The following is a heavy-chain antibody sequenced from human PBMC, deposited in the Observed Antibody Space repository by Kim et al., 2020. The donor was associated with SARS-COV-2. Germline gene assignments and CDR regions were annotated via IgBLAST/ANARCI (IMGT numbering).Heavy chain of an antibody. D-gene: IGHD1-26*01. CDR1: GFTFDDYA. V-gene: IGHV3-43*02. CDR2: ISGDGGST. Sequence: GGSLRLSCAASGFTFDDYAMHWVRQAPGKGLEWVSLISGDGGSTYYADSVKGRFTISRDNSKNSLYLQMNSLRTEDTALYYCCGSIVGATPFDYWGQGTLVTVSS. J-gene: IGHJ4*02. CDR3: CGSIVGATPFDY.